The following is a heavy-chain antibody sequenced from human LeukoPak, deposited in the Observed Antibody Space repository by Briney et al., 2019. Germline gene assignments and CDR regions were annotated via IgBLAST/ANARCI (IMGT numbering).Heavy chain of an antibody. D-gene: IGHD3-22*01. Sequence: GGSLRLSCAASGFTFSSYAMSWVRQAPGKGLEWVSAISGSGGSTYYADSAKGRFTISRDNSKNTLYLQMNSLRAEDTAVYYCAKDGAYYYDSSGYFYWGQGTLVTVSS. J-gene: IGHJ4*02. V-gene: IGHV3-23*01. CDR2: ISGSGGST. CDR1: GFTFSSYA. CDR3: AKDGAYYYDSSGYFY.